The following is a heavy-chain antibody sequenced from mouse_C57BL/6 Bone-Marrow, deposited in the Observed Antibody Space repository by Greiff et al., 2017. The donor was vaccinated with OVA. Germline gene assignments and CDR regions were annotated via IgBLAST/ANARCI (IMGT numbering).Heavy chain of an antibody. D-gene: IGHD2-1*01. V-gene: IGHV6-3*01. CDR3: PIYQGYFDY. J-gene: IGHJ2*01. CDR2: IRLKSDNYAT. Sequence: EVKLEESGGGLVQPGGSMKLSCVASGFTFSNYWMNWVRQSPEKGLEWVAQIRLKSDNYATHYAESVKGRFTISRDDSKSSVYLQMNNLRAEDTGIYYCPIYQGYFDYWGQGTTLTVSS. CDR1: GFTFSNYW.